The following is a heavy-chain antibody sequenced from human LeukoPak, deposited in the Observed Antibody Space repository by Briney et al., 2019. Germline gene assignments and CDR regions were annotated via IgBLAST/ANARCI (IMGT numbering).Heavy chain of an antibody. J-gene: IGHJ4*02. CDR2: IYYTGTT. Sequence: SETLSLTCTVSGGSISSSLFYWGWIRQPRGKGLEWIGNIYYTGTTYYNPSLKSRVTISVDTSKNQFSLKLSSVTAADTAVYYCARNWDPMPFDSWGQGTLVIVSS. D-gene: IGHD7-27*01. CDR3: ARNWDPMPFDS. V-gene: IGHV4-39*01. CDR1: GGSISSSLFY.